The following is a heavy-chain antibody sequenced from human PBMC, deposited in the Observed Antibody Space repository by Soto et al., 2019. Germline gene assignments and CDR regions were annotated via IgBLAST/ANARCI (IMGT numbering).Heavy chain of an antibody. Sequence: GGSLRLSCAASGFTFSSYAMSWVRQAPGKGLEWVSAISGSGGSTYYADSVKGRFTISRDNSKNTLYLQMNSLRAEDTAAYYCAKGYRFVEPPTYGMDVWGQGTTVTFSS. CDR2: ISGSGGST. CDR3: AKGYRFVEPPTYGMDV. CDR1: GFTFSSYA. J-gene: IGHJ6*02. V-gene: IGHV3-23*01. D-gene: IGHD3-3*01.